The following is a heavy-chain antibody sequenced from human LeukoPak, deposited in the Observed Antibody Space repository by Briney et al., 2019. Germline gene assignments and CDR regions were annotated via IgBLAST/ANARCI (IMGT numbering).Heavy chain of an antibody. D-gene: IGHD1-26*01. CDR3: ARHGSYHWFDP. CDR1: GGSISSSSYY. V-gene: IGHV4-39*01. J-gene: IGHJ5*02. Sequence: PSETLSLTCTVSGGSISSSSYYWGWIRQPPGKGLEWIGSIYYSGSTYYNPSLKSRVTISVDTSKNQFSLKLSSVTAADTAVYYCARHGSYHWFDPWGQGTLVTVSS. CDR2: IYYSGST.